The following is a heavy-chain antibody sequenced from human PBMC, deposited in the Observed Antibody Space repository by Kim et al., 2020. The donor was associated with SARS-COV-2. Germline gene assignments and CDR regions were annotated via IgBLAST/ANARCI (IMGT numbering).Heavy chain of an antibody. J-gene: IGHJ3*02. CDR1: GGSISSYY. CDR3: ARIGYDSSARSAFDI. V-gene: IGHV4-59*01. CDR2: IYYSGST. Sequence: SETLSLTCTVSGGSISSYYWSWIRQPPGKGLERIGYIYYSGSTNYNPSLKSRVTISVDTSKNQFSLKLSSVTAADTAVYYCARIGYDSSARSAFDIWGQGTMVTVSS. D-gene: IGHD3-22*01.